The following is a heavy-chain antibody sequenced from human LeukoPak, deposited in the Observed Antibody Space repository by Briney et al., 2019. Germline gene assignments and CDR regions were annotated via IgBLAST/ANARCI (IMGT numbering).Heavy chain of an antibody. Sequence: PGGSLRLSCAASGFTFSSYSMNWVRQAPGKGVGWVSSISSSSSYIYYADSVKGRFTISRDNAKNSLYLQMNSLRAEDTALYYCARDRHYYGSGSYYVDYWGQGTLVTVSS. CDR3: ARDRHYYGSGSYYVDY. J-gene: IGHJ4*02. D-gene: IGHD3-10*01. CDR1: GFTFSSYS. V-gene: IGHV3-21*04. CDR2: ISSSSSYI.